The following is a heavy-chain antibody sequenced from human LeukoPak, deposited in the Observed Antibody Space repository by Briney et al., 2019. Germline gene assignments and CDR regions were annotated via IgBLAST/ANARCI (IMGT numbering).Heavy chain of an antibody. J-gene: IGHJ4*02. V-gene: IGHV3-23*01. D-gene: IGHD1-26*01. CDR2: ISGSGERT. Sequence: GGSLRLSCVTSGFMFSAYAMSWVRQAPGKGLEWVSIISGSGERTYYTDSVKGRFTVSKDNSKNTLYLQMKSLRAEDTAVYYCVSQSYSGSDNYYFHYWGQGTLVAVSS. CDR1: GFMFSAYA. CDR3: VSQSYSGSDNYYFHY.